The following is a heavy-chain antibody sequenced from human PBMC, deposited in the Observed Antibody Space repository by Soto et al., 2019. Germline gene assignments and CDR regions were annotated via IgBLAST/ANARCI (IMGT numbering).Heavy chain of an antibody. V-gene: IGHV4-34*01. CDR1: GGSFSGYY. D-gene: IGHD2-8*01. Sequence: SSETLSLTCAVYGGSFSGYYWSWIRQPPGKGLEWIGEINHSGSTNYNPSLKSRVTISVDTSKNQFSLKLSSVTAADTAVYYCARQRGNTKFNWFDPWGQGTLVTVSS. CDR2: INHSGST. CDR3: ARQRGNTKFNWFDP. J-gene: IGHJ5*02.